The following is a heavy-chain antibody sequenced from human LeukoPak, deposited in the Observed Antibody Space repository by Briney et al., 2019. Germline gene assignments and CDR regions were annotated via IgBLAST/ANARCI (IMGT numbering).Heavy chain of an antibody. CDR1: GDSIRSSDW. J-gene: IGHJ4*02. V-gene: IGHV4-4*02. CDR2: IYHSGTT. D-gene: IGHD3-10*01. CDR3: ARAAAWFGES. Sequence: SETLSLTCAVSGDSIRSSDWWSWVRQPPGKGLEWIGDIYHSGTTNYNPSLKSRVTISVDKSKNQFSLRLSSVTAADTAVYYCARAAAWFGESWGQGTLVTVSS.